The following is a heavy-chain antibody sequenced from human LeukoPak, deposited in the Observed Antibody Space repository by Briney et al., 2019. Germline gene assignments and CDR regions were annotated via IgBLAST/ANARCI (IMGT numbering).Heavy chain of an antibody. CDR1: GGSISSSGHY. CDR3: ARDGKGGSSHDY. CDR2: IFYSGST. V-gene: IGHV4-39*07. Sequence: PSETLSLTCTVSGGSISSSGHYWGWVRQPPGKGLEWIGNIFYSGSTYYNPSLKSRVTISVDTSKNQFSLNLTSVTAADTAVYYCARDGKGGSSHDYWGQGILVTVSS. D-gene: IGHD3-16*01. J-gene: IGHJ4*02.